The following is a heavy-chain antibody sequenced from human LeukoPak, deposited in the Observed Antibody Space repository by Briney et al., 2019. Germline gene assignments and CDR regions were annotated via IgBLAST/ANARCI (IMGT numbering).Heavy chain of an antibody. J-gene: IGHJ4*02. Sequence: GGSLRLSCAAPGFTFEDHVMHWVRQAPGKGLEWVSSISWSGDRMGYADAVKGRFTISRDNAKNSLFLQMNSVRVEDTALYYCAKDLGGSATTVWGQGTLVTVSS. CDR1: GFTFEDHV. CDR2: ISWSGDRM. CDR3: AKDLGGSATTV. D-gene: IGHD2-2*01. V-gene: IGHV3-9*01.